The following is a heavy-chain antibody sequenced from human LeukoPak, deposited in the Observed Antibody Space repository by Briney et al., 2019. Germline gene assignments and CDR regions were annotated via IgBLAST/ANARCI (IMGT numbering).Heavy chain of an antibody. D-gene: IGHD3-16*01. CDR1: GFTFSSDA. V-gene: IGHV3-23*01. J-gene: IGHJ6*03. CDR2: ISGSGSSP. Sequence: GGSLRLSCEASGFTFSSDAMNWVRQAPGKGLEWVSAISGSGSSPYYADSVKGRFTVSRDNTKNTLYLQMSSLRVEDTALYYCAKGRLWGRGGYHYYYMDVWGKGTAVT. CDR3: AKGRLWGRGGYHYYYMDV.